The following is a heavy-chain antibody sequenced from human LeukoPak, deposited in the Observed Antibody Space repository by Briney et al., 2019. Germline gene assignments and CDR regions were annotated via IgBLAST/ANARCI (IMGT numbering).Heavy chain of an antibody. CDR2: IKQDGSEK. V-gene: IGHV3-7*01. J-gene: IGHJ4*02. CDR1: GFTFSSYW. Sequence: GGSLRLSCAAPGFTFSSYWMSWVRQAPGKGLEWVANIKQDGSEKYYVDSVKGRFTISRDNAKNSLYLQMNSLRAEDTAVYYCARLPEYYYDSSGFDYWGQRTLVTVSS. CDR3: ARLPEYYYDSSGFDY. D-gene: IGHD3-22*01.